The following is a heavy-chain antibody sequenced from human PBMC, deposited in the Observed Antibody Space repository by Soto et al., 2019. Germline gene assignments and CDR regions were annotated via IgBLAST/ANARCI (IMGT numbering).Heavy chain of an antibody. CDR1: GFTFRTYT. J-gene: IGHJ6*02. D-gene: IGHD2-15*01. Sequence: SLRLSCISSGFTFRTYTMNWVRQAPGKGLEWVSGIRGFSPYTFYAESVKGRFTISRDNAKNSLYLQMNSLRAEDTAVYYCARDRGYDAHDYYYNAMDVWGQGTTVTVSS. V-gene: IGHV3-21*01. CDR3: ARDRGYDAHDYYYNAMDV. CDR2: IRGFSPYT.